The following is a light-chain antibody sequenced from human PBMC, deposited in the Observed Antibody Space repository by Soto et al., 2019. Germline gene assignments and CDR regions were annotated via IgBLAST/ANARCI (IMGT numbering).Light chain of an antibody. CDR1: SSDVGGYDY. Sequence: QSVLTQPASVSGSPGQSITISCTGASSDVGGYDYVSWYQQHPGKAPKLMIYDVTTRPSGVSNRFSGSKSGNTASLTISGLQAEDEADYYCCSYTTGSTPYVFGTGTKLTVL. CDR2: DVT. J-gene: IGLJ1*01. CDR3: CSYTTGSTPYV. V-gene: IGLV2-14*01.